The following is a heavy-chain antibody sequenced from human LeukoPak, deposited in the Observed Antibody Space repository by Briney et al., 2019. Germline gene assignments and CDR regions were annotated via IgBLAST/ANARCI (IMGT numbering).Heavy chain of an antibody. CDR3: ARGGYTGSYFDNWFDP. D-gene: IGHD1-26*01. J-gene: IGHJ5*02. CDR1: GFTFSPYW. V-gene: IGHV3-74*01. Sequence: GGSLRLSCAASGFTFSPYWMHWVRQAPGKGLAWVSRIDSDGSGTTYADSVKGRFTISRDNAKNTLYLQMKSLRAEDTAVYYCARGGYTGSYFDNWFDPWGQGTLVTVSS. CDR2: IDSDGSGT.